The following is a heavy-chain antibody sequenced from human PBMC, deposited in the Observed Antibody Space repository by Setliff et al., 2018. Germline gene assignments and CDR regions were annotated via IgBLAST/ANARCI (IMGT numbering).Heavy chain of an antibody. J-gene: IGHJ6*02. CDR1: GFTFSTYW. CDR2: INSDGSST. D-gene: IGHD2-21*02. CDR3: ARNWATAQHYYYGMDV. Sequence: GSLRLSCPSSGFTFSTYWMSWVRQAPGKGLVWVSRINSDGSSTSYADSVKGRFTISRDNAKNTLYLQMNSLRAEDTAVYYCARNWATAQHYYYGMDVWGQGTTVTVSS. V-gene: IGHV3-74*01.